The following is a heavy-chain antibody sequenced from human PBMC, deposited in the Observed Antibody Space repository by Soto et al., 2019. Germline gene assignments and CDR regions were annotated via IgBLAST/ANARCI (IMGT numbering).Heavy chain of an antibody. V-gene: IGHV3-30-3*01. CDR1: GFTFSSYA. D-gene: IGHD6-13*01. Sequence: QPGGSLRLSCAASGFTFSSYAMHWVRQAPGKGLEWVAVISYDGSNKYYADSVKGRFTISRDNSKNTLYLQMNSLRAEDTAVYYCARPPLYSLYFDYWGQGTLVTVSS. CDR2: ISYDGSNK. CDR3: ARPPLYSLYFDY. J-gene: IGHJ4*02.